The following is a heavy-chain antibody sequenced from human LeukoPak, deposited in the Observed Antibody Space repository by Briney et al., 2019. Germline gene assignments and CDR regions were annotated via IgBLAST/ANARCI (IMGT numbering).Heavy chain of an antibody. J-gene: IGHJ4*02. D-gene: IGHD3-10*01. Sequence: PGGSLRLSCAASEFTFSTYAMNWVRQAPGKGLEWVAYISPTGSTMFYADSVKGRFTISRDNAYSSPYLQMNSLRVEDTALYYCVRGGSRIIETGGDSWRQGTLVTVSS. CDR1: EFTFSTYA. CDR3: VRGGSRIIETGGDS. V-gene: IGHV3-48*04. CDR2: ISPTGSTM.